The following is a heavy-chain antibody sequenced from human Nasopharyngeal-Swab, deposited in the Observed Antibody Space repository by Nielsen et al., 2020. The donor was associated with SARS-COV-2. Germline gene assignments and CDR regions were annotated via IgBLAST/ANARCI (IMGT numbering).Heavy chain of an antibody. CDR1: GFTFSDYY. V-gene: IGHV3-23*01. CDR2: ISGSGGST. J-gene: IGHJ6*02. CDR3: ARDGRRIQNGMDV. D-gene: IGHD5-18*01. Sequence: GGSLRLSCAASGFTFSDYYMSWIRQAPGKGLEWVSAISGSGGSTYYADSVKGRFTISRDNSKNTLYLQMNSLRAEDTAVYYCARDGRRIQNGMDVWGQGTTVTVSS.